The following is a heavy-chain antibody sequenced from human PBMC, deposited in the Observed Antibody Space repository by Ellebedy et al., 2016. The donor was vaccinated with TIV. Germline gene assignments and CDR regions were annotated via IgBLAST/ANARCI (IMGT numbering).Heavy chain of an antibody. D-gene: IGHD2-21*02. CDR2: LYWDDDK. CDR3: AHLSKTYCGGDCYIFDY. V-gene: IGHV2-5*02. Sequence: SGLTLVKPTQTLTLTCTFSGFSLSTNGVGVGWIRQPPGEALEWLALLYWDDDKTYSPSLKSRLTITKDTSKNQVVLTMTNMDPVDTATYFCAHLSKTYCGGDCYIFDYWGQGTLVTVSS. CDR1: GFSLSTNGVG. J-gene: IGHJ4*02.